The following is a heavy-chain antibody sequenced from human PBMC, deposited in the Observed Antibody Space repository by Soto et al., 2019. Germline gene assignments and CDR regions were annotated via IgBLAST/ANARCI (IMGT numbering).Heavy chain of an antibody. Sequence: QVQLVQSGAEVKKPGSSVKVSCKASGGTFSSYAISWVRQAPGQGLEWMGGIIPIFGTANYAQKFQGRVTITAEESTSTADMERSSLRSEDTAVYYCARAIAAAATGAFDIWGQGTMVTVSS. CDR2: IIPIFGTA. J-gene: IGHJ3*02. D-gene: IGHD6-13*01. CDR1: GGTFSSYA. CDR3: ARAIAAAATGAFDI. V-gene: IGHV1-69*01.